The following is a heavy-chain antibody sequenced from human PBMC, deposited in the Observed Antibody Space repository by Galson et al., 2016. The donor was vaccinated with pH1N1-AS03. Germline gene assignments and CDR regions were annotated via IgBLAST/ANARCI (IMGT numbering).Heavy chain of an antibody. CDR2: INTDNGVT. J-gene: IGHJ6*02. V-gene: IGHV1-2*04. CDR3: ARDPRGPCTSATCPTTYYFVMDV. D-gene: IGHD2-2*01. CDR1: GYIFTGFY. Sequence: VKVSCKASGYIFTGFYVHWVRQAPGQGLEWMGWINTDNGVTNYAQKFEAWVTMTRDTSVSTAYMELYGLKSDDTAVYYCARDPRGPCTSATCPTTYYFVMDVWGQGTTVIVSS.